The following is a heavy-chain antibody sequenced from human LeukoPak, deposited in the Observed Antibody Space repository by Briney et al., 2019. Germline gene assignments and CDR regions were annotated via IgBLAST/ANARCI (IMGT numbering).Heavy chain of an antibody. D-gene: IGHD4-17*01. CDR1: GSTFSSYA. Sequence: GGSLRLPCAASGSTFSSYAMSWVRQAPGKGLEWVSAISGSGGSTYYADSVKGRFTISRDNSKNTLYLQMNSLRAEDTAVYYCAKSLTPYGDYEVFDYWGQGTLVTVSS. CDR2: ISGSGGST. J-gene: IGHJ4*02. V-gene: IGHV3-23*01. CDR3: AKSLTPYGDYEVFDY.